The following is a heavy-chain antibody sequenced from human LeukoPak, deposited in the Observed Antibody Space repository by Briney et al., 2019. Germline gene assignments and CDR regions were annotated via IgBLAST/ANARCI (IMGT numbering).Heavy chain of an antibody. D-gene: IGHD4-11*01. CDR2: INPNSGGT. V-gene: IGHV1-2*02. CDR3: ARGLTTVTLYYFDY. J-gene: IGHJ4*02. CDR1: GYTFTGYY. Sequence: ASVKVSCKASGYTFTGYYMHWVRQAPGQRLEWMGWINPNSGGTNYAQKFQGRVTMTRDTSISTAYMELSRLRSDDTAVYYCARGLTTVTLYYFDYWGQGTLVTVSS.